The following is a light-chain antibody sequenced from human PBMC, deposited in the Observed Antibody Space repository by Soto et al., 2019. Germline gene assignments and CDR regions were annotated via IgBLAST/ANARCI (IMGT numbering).Light chain of an antibody. J-gene: IGLJ2*01. CDR1: ALPKQY. CDR2: KDS. CDR3: QSADSSGTPVV. V-gene: IGLV3-25*03. Sequence: SYELTQPPSVSVSPGQTARITCSGDALPKQYAYWYQQKPGQAPVLVIYKDSERPSGIPERFSGSSSGTTVTLTISGVQAEDVAGYYCQSADSSGTPVVFGGGTKLTVL.